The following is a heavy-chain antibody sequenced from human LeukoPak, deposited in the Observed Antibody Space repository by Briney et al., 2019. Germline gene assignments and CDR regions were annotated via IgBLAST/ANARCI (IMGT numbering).Heavy chain of an antibody. CDR1: GFTFSSYA. Sequence: GGSLRLSCAASGFTFSSYAMHWVRQAPGKGLEWVALILYDGSNKYHADSVKGRFTISRDNSKNTLYLQMNSLRGEDTAVYYCARRILRYYDLSRAGGFDFWGQGTLVTVSS. D-gene: IGHD3-3*01. CDR2: ILYDGSNK. J-gene: IGHJ4*02. V-gene: IGHV3-30*04. CDR3: ARRILRYYDLSRAGGFDF.